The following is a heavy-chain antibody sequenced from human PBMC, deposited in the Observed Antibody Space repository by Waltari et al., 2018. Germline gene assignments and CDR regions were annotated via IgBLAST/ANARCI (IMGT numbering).Heavy chain of an antibody. CDR2: ISNSGGTT. J-gene: IGHJ4*02. CDR1: GFSFSISA. Sequence: EVQLLESGGGLVQPGGSLRLSCAASGFSFSISAMSWVRQAPGKGLYWFSAISNSGGTTYYADSVKGRFTISRDNSKNALYLQMNSLRAEDTAVYYCTKKTYSNYGRDDFWGQGTLVTVSS. CDR3: TKKTYSNYGRDDF. D-gene: IGHD4-4*01. V-gene: IGHV3-23*01.